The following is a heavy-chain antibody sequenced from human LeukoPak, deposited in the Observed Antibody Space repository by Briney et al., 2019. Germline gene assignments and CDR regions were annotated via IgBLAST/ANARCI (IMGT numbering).Heavy chain of an antibody. D-gene: IGHD3-10*01. CDR2: IIGNAGST. Sequence: GRSLRLSCSASGFTFSTYAMRSVRQAARDGLELVSAIIGNAGSTYYADSVKGPFTISRHNSKNTLNLQMNSLRTQDTAVYYCAKRGVLWFGELVYWGQGALVTVSS. J-gene: IGHJ4*02. CDR1: GFTFSTYA. CDR3: AKRGVLWFGELVY. V-gene: IGHV3-23*01.